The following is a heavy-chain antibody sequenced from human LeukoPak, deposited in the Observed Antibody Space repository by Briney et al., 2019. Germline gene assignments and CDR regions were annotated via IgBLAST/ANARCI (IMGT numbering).Heavy chain of an antibody. J-gene: IGHJ4*02. Sequence: SGGSLRLSCAASGFTFSSYGMHWVRQAPGKGLGWVAFIRYDGSNKYYADSVNGRFTVSRDNSKNTLYLQMNSLRAEDTAVYYCAKDIRYDFMEGFFDYWGQGTLVTVSS. CDR2: IRYDGSNK. CDR1: GFTFSSYG. CDR3: AKDIRYDFMEGFFDY. D-gene: IGHD3-3*01. V-gene: IGHV3-30*02.